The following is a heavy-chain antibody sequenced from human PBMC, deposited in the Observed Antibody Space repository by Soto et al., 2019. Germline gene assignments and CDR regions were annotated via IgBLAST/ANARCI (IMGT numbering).Heavy chain of an antibody. CDR1: GGTFSSYA. J-gene: IGHJ4*02. V-gene: IGHV1-69*06. CDR2: IIPIFGTA. CDR3: ARGLEYSSSSDWESAFDY. Sequence: AASVKVSCKASGGTFSSYAISWVRQAPGQGLEWMGGIIPIFGTANYAQKFQGRVTITADKSTSTAYMELSSLRSEDTAVYYCARGLEYSSSSDWESAFDYWGQGTLVTVSS. D-gene: IGHD6-6*01.